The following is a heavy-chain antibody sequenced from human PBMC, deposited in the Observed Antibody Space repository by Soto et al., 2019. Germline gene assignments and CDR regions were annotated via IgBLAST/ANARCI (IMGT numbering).Heavy chain of an antibody. D-gene: IGHD1-1*01. J-gene: IGHJ4*02. CDR1: GYGFTTYG. Sequence: QVHLVQSGAEVKKPGASVKVSCKGSGYGFTTYGITWVRQAPGQGLEWMEWISAHNGNTNYAQKLQGRVTVTRDTSTSTAYMELRSLRSDDTAVYYCARGRYGDYWGQGALVTFSS. CDR3: ARGRYGDY. CDR2: ISAHNGNT. V-gene: IGHV1-18*01.